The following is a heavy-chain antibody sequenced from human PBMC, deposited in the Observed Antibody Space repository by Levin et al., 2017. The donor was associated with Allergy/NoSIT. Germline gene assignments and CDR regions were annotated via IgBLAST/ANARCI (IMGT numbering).Heavy chain of an antibody. CDR3: AKVGWEWELLSHFDY. J-gene: IGHJ4*02. V-gene: IGHV3-23*01. CDR2: ISGSGGST. Sequence: PGESLKISCAASGFTFSSYAMSWVRQAPGKGLEWVSAISGSGGSTYYADSVKGRFTISRDNSKNTLYLQMNSLRAEDTAVYYCAKVGWEWELLSHFDYWGQGTLVTVSS. D-gene: IGHD1-26*01. CDR1: GFTFSSYA.